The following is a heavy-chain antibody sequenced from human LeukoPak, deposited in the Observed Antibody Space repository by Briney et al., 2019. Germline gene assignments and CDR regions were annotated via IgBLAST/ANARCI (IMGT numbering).Heavy chain of an antibody. V-gene: IGHV4-59*01. D-gene: IGHD6-19*01. CDR2: IYYTGNT. CDR1: GGSISSYY. Sequence: SETLSLTCTVSGGSISSYYWSWIRQPPGKGLEWIGYIYYTGNTNYNPSLKSRVAISVDTSKNQFSLKLSPVTAADTAVYYCARGTDHGWYTGDWGQGTLVTVSS. CDR3: ARGTDHGWYTGD. J-gene: IGHJ4*02.